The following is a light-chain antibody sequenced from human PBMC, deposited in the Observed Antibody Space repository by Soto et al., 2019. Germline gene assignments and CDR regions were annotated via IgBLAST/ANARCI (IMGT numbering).Light chain of an antibody. Sequence: DIQMTQSPSSLSASVGDRVTITCRASQSVGTYVSWYQQKEGKAPKLLINVASTLQSGVASTFSGSGSGTDFTLAISSLQPEDFATYYCQQSASTPQTFGGGIRVEIK. CDR2: VAS. V-gene: IGKV1-39*01. CDR3: QQSASTPQT. J-gene: IGKJ4*01. CDR1: QSVGTY.